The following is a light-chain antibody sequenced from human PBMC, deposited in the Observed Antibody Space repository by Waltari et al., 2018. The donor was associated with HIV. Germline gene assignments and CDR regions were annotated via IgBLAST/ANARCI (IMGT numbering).Light chain of an antibody. J-gene: IGLJ3*02. CDR1: SSDIGAYDS. CDR2: EVT. V-gene: IGLV2-8*01. CDR3: SSYGDSLRVL. Sequence: QSALTQPPSASGSLGQSVTISCTGSSSDIGAYDSVSWFQQHPRSAPKLLLYEVTRRPHTFSDRFSGSRSGSTAFLTVAGLQPDDEATYFCSSYGDSLRVLFGGGTNVTVL.